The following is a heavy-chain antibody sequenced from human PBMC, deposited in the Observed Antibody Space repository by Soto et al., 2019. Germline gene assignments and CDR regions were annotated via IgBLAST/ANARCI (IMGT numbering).Heavy chain of an antibody. V-gene: IGHV3-23*01. J-gene: IGHJ4*02. CDR3: AKDREAPIY. CDR2: TTDGGDYT. Sequence: GGSLRLSCAASGFTFSSYAMSWVRQAPGKGLEWLSGTTDGGDYTYYADSVKGRFTSSRDNSKNTLYLQMNSLRAEDTAVYYCAKDREAPIYWGQGALVTVSS. D-gene: IGHD3-10*01. CDR1: GFTFSSYA.